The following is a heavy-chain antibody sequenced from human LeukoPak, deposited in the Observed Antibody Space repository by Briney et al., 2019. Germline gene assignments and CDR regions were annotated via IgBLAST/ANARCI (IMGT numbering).Heavy chain of an antibody. J-gene: IGHJ4*02. Sequence: ASVKVSCKASGYTFTGYYMHWVRQALGQGLEWMGWINPNSGSTNYAQKFEGRVTMTRDTTISTAYMELSRLRSDDAAVYYCAREGGAYCGGDCSNFDYWGQGTLVPVSS. CDR2: INPNSGST. D-gene: IGHD2-21*02. CDR3: AREGGAYCGGDCSNFDY. V-gene: IGHV1-2*02. CDR1: GYTFTGYY.